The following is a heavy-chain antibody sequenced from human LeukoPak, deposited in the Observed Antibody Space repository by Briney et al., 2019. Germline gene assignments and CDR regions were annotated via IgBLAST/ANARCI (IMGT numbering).Heavy chain of an antibody. CDR3: ARRAEEDFWSGYQFDY. CDR2: IYPGDSDT. J-gene: IGHJ4*02. V-gene: IGHV5-51*01. CDR1: GYSFTSYW. Sequence: GESLKISCKGSGYSFTSYWIGWVRQMPGKGLEWMGIIYPGDSDTRYSPSFQGQVTISADKSISTAYLQWSSLKASDTAMYYCARRAEEDFWSGYQFDYWGQGTLVTVSS. D-gene: IGHD3-3*01.